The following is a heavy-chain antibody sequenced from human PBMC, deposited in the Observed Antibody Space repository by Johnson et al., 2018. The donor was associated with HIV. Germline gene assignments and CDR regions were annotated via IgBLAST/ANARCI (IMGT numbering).Heavy chain of an antibody. Sequence: QVQLVESGGGVVQPGRSLRLSCAASGFTFSSYVIHWVRQAPGKGLEWVAVMPYDGNNKYYAASVKGRFTVSRANSKNTVYLQMSSRRAEDTAVYYCARGDTTYYGCGSGQDAVHVCGQGTMVTVS. CDR2: MPYDGNNK. V-gene: IGHV3-30-3*01. CDR1: GFTFSSYV. D-gene: IGHD3-3*01. CDR3: ARGDTTYYGCGSGQDAVHV. J-gene: IGHJ3*01.